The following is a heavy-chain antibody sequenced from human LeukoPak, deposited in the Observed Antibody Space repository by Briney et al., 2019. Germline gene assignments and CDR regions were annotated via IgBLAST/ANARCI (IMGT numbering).Heavy chain of an antibody. D-gene: IGHD3-10*01. J-gene: IGHJ4*02. CDR2: ISSSGSTI. V-gene: IGHV3-11*01. CDR3: ARDLFGESTSFDY. CDR1: GFTFSDYY. Sequence: GGSLRLSCAASGFTFSDYYMSWIRQAPGKGLEWVSYISSSGSTIYYADSVKGRFTISRDNAKDSLYLQMNSLRAEDTAVYYCARDLFGESTSFDYWGQGTLVTVSS.